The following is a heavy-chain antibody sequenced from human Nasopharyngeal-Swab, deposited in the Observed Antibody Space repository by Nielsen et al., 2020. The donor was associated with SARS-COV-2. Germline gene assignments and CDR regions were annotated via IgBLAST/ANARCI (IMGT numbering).Heavy chain of an antibody. D-gene: IGHD5/OR15-5a*01. CDR2: IKSKTDGGTT. CDR1: GFTFSMYS. CDR3: TTETGSTFYYYYMDV. Sequence: ETLSLTCAASGFTFSMYSMNWVRQAPGKGLEWVGRIKSKTDGGTTDYAAPVKGRFTISRDDSKNTLYLQMNSLKTEDTAVYYCTTETGSTFYYYYMDVWGKGTTVTVSS. J-gene: IGHJ6*03. V-gene: IGHV3-15*07.